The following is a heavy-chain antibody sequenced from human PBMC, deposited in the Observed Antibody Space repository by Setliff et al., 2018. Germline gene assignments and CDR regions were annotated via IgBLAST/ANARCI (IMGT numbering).Heavy chain of an antibody. D-gene: IGHD1-26*01. J-gene: IGHJ3*02. Sequence: GESLKISCKGSGYTFTNYWIAWVRQMPGKGLEYMGIIYPADSDTTYSPSFQGQVTISADKSINTAYLQWSSLKASDTAIYYCARVGPLTDDAFDTWGQGTMVTVSS. CDR1: GYTFTNYW. V-gene: IGHV5-51*01. CDR3: ARVGPLTDDAFDT. CDR2: IYPADSDT.